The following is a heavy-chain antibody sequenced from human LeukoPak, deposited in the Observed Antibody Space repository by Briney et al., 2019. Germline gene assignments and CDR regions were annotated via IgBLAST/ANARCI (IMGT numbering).Heavy chain of an antibody. CDR2: IYHSGST. CDR3: ARGRVSSSSWYSTYYYYFYMDV. CDR1: GGSISSSNW. V-gene: IGHV4-4*02. J-gene: IGHJ6*03. D-gene: IGHD6-13*01. Sequence: PSETLSLTCAVSGGSISSSNWWSWVRQPPGKGLEWTGEIYHSGSTNYNPSLKSRVTISRDTSKNHFSLELSSVTAADTAVYFCARGRVSSSSWYSTYYYYFYMDVWGKGTTVTVSS.